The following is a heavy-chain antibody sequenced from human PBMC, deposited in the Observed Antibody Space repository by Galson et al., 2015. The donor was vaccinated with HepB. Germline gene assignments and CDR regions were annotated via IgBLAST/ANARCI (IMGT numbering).Heavy chain of an antibody. Sequence: SLRLSCAVSGFSVSSNYMTWVRQAPGKGLECVAHIYSGGSTYYTDSVKGRFNVSRDNSKNTLYLQMNSLRAEDAAVYYCARGLVSSGYYGDYWGQGTLVTVSS. CDR2: IYSGGST. CDR3: ARGLVSSGYYGDY. D-gene: IGHD3-22*01. J-gene: IGHJ4*02. CDR1: GFSVSSNY. V-gene: IGHV3-53*01.